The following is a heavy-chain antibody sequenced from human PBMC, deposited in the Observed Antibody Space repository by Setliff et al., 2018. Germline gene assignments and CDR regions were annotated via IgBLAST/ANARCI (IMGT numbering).Heavy chain of an antibody. CDR3: AGGSGTTGRAFHF. D-gene: IGHD1-1*01. J-gene: IGHJ4*02. V-gene: IGHV3-11*04. CDR2: ISSSGITK. Sequence: GSLKISCAASGFTFDDYGMSWVRQAPGKGLEWISYISSSGITKLYADSVKGRFTISKDNAKNSVYLEMSTLSVDETAVYYCAGGSGTTGRAFHFWGQGAQVTVSS. CDR1: GFTFDDYG.